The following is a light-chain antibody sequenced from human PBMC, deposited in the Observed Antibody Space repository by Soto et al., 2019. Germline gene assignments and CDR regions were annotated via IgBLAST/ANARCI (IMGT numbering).Light chain of an antibody. CDR3: SSHTSGSTRV. J-gene: IGLJ1*01. CDR1: SSVVGGYDY. Sequence: QSVLTQPASVSGSPGQSIAISCTGTSSVVGGYDYVSWYQQHPDKAPKLMIYEVTKRPSGVSNCFSGSKSGNTASLTISGLQPEDEADYYCSSHTSGSTRVFGSGTKVTVL. V-gene: IGLV2-14*01. CDR2: EVT.